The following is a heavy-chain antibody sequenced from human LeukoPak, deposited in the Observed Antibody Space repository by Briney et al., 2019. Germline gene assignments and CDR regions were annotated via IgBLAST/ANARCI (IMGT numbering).Heavy chain of an antibody. J-gene: IGHJ6*03. CDR1: GFTFSSYG. Sequence: GGSLRLSCAASGFTFSSYGMHWVRQAPGKGLVWVSRINSDGSSTSYADSAKGRFTISRDNAKNTLYLQMNSLRAEDTAVYYCARGSDYYYYYMDVWGKGTTVTISS. CDR2: INSDGSST. CDR3: ARGSDYYYYYMDV. D-gene: IGHD3-10*01. V-gene: IGHV3-74*01.